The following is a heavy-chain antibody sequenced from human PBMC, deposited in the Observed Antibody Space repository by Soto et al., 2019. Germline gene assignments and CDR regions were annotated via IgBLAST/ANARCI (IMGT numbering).Heavy chain of an antibody. D-gene: IGHD6-13*01. V-gene: IGHV3-13*01. CDR1: GFTFSSYD. J-gene: IGHJ4*02. Sequence: EVQLVESGGGLVQPGGSLRLSCAASGFTFSSYDMHWVRQATGKGLEWVSAIGTAGDTYYPGSVKGRFTISRENAKNSLCLQMNSLRAGDTAVYYCATRRAAAGTGAFDYWGQGTLVTVSS. CDR2: IGTAGDT. CDR3: ATRRAAAGTGAFDY.